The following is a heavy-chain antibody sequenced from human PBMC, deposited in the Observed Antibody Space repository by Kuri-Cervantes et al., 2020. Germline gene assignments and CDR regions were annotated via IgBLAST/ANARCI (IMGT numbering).Heavy chain of an antibody. CDR1: GFTFSSYS. Sequence: GGSLRLSCAASGFTFSSYSMNWVRQAPGKGLEWVSYISSSSSTIYYADSVKGRFTISRDNAKNSLYLQMNSLRAEDTAVYYCAGAVAVAGMGPQFDYWGQGTLVTVSS. D-gene: IGHD6-19*01. V-gene: IGHV3-48*04. J-gene: IGHJ4*02. CDR3: AGAVAVAGMGPQFDY. CDR2: ISSSSSTI.